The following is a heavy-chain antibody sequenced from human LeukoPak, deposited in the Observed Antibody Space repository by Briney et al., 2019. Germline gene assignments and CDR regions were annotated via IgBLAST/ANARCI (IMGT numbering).Heavy chain of an antibody. V-gene: IGHV3-53*01. CDR3: TRGNPDGSGSYYNSVDY. CDR1: GFTVSSNS. D-gene: IGHD3-10*01. J-gene: IGHJ4*02. CDR2: IYSDNT. Sequence: GGSLRLSCTVSGFTVSSNSMSWVRQAPGKGLEWVSFIYSDNTHYSDSVKGRFTISRDNSKNTLYLQMNSLKTEDTAVYYCTRGNPDGSGSYYNSVDYWGQGTLVTVSS.